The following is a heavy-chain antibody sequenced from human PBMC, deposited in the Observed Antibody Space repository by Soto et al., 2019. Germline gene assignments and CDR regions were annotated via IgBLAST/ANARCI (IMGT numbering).Heavy chain of an antibody. Sequence: GASVKVSCKASGGTFSSYAISWVRQAPGQGLEWMGGIIPIFGTANYAQKFQGRVTITADESTSTAYMVLSSLRSEDTAVYYCARAGGRIQLNYHYYGMDVWGQGTTVTVSS. CDR3: ARAGGRIQLNYHYYGMDV. CDR2: IIPIFGTA. CDR1: GGTFSSYA. V-gene: IGHV1-69*13. J-gene: IGHJ6*02. D-gene: IGHD5-18*01.